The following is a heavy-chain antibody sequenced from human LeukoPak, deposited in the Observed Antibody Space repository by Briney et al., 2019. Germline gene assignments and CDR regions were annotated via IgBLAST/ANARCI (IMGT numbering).Heavy chain of an antibody. D-gene: IGHD3-10*01. J-gene: IGHJ5*02. Sequence: SETLSLTCTVSGDSIIDYYWSWIRQPPGRGLEYIGYIHHSGTTNYNPSLKSRVSISKDTSNNQFSLRLTSMTAADTAVYYCARLLSGSDLWDWFDPWGQGTLVTVSS. CDR2: IHHSGTT. CDR1: GDSIIDYY. CDR3: ARLLSGSDLWDWFDP. V-gene: IGHV4-59*08.